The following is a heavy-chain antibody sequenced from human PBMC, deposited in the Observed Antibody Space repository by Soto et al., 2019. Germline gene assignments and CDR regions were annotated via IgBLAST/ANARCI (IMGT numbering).Heavy chain of an antibody. V-gene: IGHV4-38-2*02. CDR2: IYHSGST. CDR3: AREFLAYYDFWSGYKTNWFDP. Sequence: PSETLSLTCAVSGYSISSGYYWGWIRQPPGEGLEWIGSIYHSGSTYYNPSLKSRVTISVDTSKNQFSLKLSSVTAADTAVYYCAREFLAYYDFWSGYKTNWFDPWGQGTLVTVSS. D-gene: IGHD3-3*01. CDR1: GYSISSGYY. J-gene: IGHJ5*02.